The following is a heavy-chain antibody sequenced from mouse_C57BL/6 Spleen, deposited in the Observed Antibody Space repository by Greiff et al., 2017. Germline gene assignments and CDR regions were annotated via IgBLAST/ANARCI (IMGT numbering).Heavy chain of an antibody. CDR3: ARDRLGYAMDY. CDR1: GFTFSDYG. Sequence: EVQRVESGGGLVKPGGSLKLSCAASGFTFSDYGMHWVRQAPEKGLEWVAYISSGSSTIYYADTVKGRFTISRDNAKNTLFLQMTSLRSEDTAMYYCARDRLGYAMDYWGQGTSVTVSS. CDR2: ISSGSSTI. D-gene: IGHD4-1*01. J-gene: IGHJ4*01. V-gene: IGHV5-17*01.